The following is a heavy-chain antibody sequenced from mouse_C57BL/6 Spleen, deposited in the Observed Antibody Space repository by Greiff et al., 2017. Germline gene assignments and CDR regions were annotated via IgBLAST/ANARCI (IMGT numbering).Heavy chain of an antibody. CDR3: ARDPPITTVGGFAY. J-gene: IGHJ3*01. CDR1: GYAFSSYW. CDR2: IYPGDGDT. V-gene: IGHV1-80*01. D-gene: IGHD1-1*01. Sequence: QVQLQQSGAELVKPGASVKISCKASGYAFSSYWMNWVKQRPGQGLEWIGQIYPGDGDTNYNGKFKGKATLTADKSSSTAYMQLSSLTSEDSAVYFCARDPPITTVGGFAYWGQGTLVTVSA.